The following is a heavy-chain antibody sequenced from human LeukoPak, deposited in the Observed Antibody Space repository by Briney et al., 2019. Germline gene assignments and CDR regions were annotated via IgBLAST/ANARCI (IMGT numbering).Heavy chain of an antibody. Sequence: GGSLRLSCAASGFTVSSNYTSWVRQAPGKGLEWVSAIYTGGSTYYAGSVKGRFTISRDNSKNMLYLQMNSLRAEDTAVYYCARNLYYYDSSGYYYYWGQGTLVTVSS. V-gene: IGHV3-66*01. J-gene: IGHJ4*02. D-gene: IGHD3-22*01. CDR3: ARNLYYYDSSGYYYY. CDR2: IYTGGST. CDR1: GFTVSSNY.